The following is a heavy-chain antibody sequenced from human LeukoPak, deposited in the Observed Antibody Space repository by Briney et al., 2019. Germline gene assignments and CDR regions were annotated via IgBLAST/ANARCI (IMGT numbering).Heavy chain of an antibody. J-gene: IGHJ4*02. V-gene: IGHV4-39*01. Sequence: ETLSLTCTVSGGSISSSLYYWGWIRQPPGKGLEWIGTIYYRGSTYYKPSLKSRVTISVDTSKNQFSLKLRSVTATDTAVYYCAKSLYNYKSGTYFRPFDSWGQGTLVTVSS. D-gene: IGHD3-10*01. CDR1: GGSISSSLYY. CDR2: IYYRGST. CDR3: AKSLYNYKSGTYFRPFDS.